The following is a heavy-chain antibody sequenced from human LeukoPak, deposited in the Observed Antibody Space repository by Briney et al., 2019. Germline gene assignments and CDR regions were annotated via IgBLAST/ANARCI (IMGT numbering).Heavy chain of an antibody. J-gene: IGHJ3*02. Sequence: PGGSLRLSCAASGFTFSSYEMNWVRQAPGKGLEWVSYISSSGSTIYYADSVKGRFTISRDNAKNSLYLQMNSLRAEDTAVYYCARGGTMVRGVLDIWGQGTMVTVSS. CDR2: ISSSGSTI. D-gene: IGHD3-10*01. CDR3: ARGGTMVRGVLDI. V-gene: IGHV3-48*03. CDR1: GFTFSSYE.